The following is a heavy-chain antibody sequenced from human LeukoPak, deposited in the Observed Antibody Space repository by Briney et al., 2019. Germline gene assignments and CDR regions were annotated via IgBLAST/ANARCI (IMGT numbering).Heavy chain of an antibody. Sequence: GGSLRLSCAASGFTFSSYEMNWVRQAPGKGLEWVSSISSSGTTIYYADSVKGRFTISRDNAKNSLYLQMNSLRAEDTAVYYCARGGGSGSYYNEYFDYWGQGTLVTVSS. CDR2: ISSSGTTI. J-gene: IGHJ4*02. D-gene: IGHD3-10*01. CDR1: GFTFSSYE. CDR3: ARGGGSGSYYNEYFDY. V-gene: IGHV3-48*03.